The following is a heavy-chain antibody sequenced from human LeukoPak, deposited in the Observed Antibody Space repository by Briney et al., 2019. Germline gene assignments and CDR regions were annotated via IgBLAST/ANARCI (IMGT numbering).Heavy chain of an antibody. V-gene: IGHV3-9*01. D-gene: IGHD3-22*01. CDR1: GFTFDDYA. Sequence: GGSLRLSCAASGFTFDDYAMHWVRQAPGKGLEWVSGISWNSGSIGYADSVKGRLTISRDNAKNSLYLQMNSLRAEDTALYYCAKDLWGHLYDSSGPSTNSGFDIWGQGTMVTVSS. CDR2: ISWNSGSI. J-gene: IGHJ3*02. CDR3: AKDLWGHLYDSSGPSTNSGFDI.